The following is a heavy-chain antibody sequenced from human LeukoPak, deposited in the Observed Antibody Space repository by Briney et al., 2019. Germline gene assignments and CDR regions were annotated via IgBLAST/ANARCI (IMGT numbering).Heavy chain of an antibody. CDR1: GFTFSDYA. V-gene: IGHV3-30-3*01. CDR3: ARDLPPEVRGVLFDY. Sequence: GGSLRLSCAASGFTFSDYAMHWVRQAPGKGLEWVAVISYDGSDKYYADSVKGRFTISRDNAKNSLYLQMNSLRAEDTAVYYCARDLPPEVRGVLFDYWGQGTLVTVSS. J-gene: IGHJ4*02. CDR2: ISYDGSDK. D-gene: IGHD3-10*01.